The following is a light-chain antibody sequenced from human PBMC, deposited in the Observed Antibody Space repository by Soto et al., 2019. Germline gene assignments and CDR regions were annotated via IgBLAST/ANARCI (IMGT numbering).Light chain of an antibody. CDR3: SSYTSRSSHYV. CDR2: EVS. V-gene: IGLV2-14*01. J-gene: IGLJ1*01. CDR1: NSDIGDYNY. Sequence: QSVLTQPASVSGSPGQSITISCTGTNSDIGDYNYVSWYQQHPGRAPKLIISEVSNRPSGVSNRFFGSKSGNAASLTISGLQAEDEADYYCSSYTSRSSHYVFGTGTKVTLL.